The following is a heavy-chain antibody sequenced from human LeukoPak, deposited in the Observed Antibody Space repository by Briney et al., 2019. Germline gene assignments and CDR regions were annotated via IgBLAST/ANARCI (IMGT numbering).Heavy chain of an antibody. CDR3: ARGPMIVVVITHGAFDI. CDR1: GYTFTSYY. V-gene: IGHV1-46*01. D-gene: IGHD3-22*01. CDR2: ISPSGGST. J-gene: IGHJ3*02. Sequence: ASVKVSCKASGYTFTSYYMHWVRQAPGRGLEWMGIISPSGGSTSYAQKFQGRVTMTRDTSTSTVYMELSSLRSEDTAVYYCARGPMIVVVITHGAFDIWGQGTMVTVSS.